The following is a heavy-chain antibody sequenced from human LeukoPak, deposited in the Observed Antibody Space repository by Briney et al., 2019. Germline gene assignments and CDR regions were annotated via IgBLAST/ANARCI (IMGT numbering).Heavy chain of an antibody. V-gene: IGHV4-31*03. CDR3: ARDYGNNWFDP. D-gene: IGHD4-17*01. Sequence: SETLSLTCTVSGGSISSGDYYWSWIRQHPGKGLEWIGYIYYSGDTYYNPSLRSRVSISVDTSKDQFSLKLSSVTAADTAMYYCARDYGNNWFDPWGQGTLVTVSA. J-gene: IGHJ5*02. CDR2: IYYSGDT. CDR1: GGSISSGDYY.